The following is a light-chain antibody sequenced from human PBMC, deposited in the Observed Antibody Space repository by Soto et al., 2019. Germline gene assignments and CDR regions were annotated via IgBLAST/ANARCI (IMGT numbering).Light chain of an antibody. CDR3: QQYNNWPLT. J-gene: IGKJ4*01. V-gene: IGKV3-15*01. CDR2: GAS. Sequence: EIVFTQSPATLSLSPGERATLSCRASQSISTYLAWYQQKPGQAPRLLIYGASTRDTGIRARFSGSGYGTDFTLTIGSLQSEDFAVYYCQQYNNWPLTFGGGTKVDIK. CDR1: QSISTY.